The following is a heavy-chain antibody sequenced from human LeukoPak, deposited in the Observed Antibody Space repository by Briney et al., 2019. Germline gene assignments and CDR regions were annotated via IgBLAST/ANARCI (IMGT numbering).Heavy chain of an antibody. D-gene: IGHD3-3*01. Sequence: SVKVSCKASGGTFSSYAISWVRQAPGQGLEWMGGIIPIFGTANYAQKFQGRVTITVDESTSTAYMELSSLRSEDTAVYYCARVRITIFGVVIRDGRNWFDPWGQGTLVTVSS. CDR3: ARVRITIFGVVIRDGRNWFDP. CDR1: GGTFSSYA. CDR2: IIPIFGTA. V-gene: IGHV1-69*13. J-gene: IGHJ5*02.